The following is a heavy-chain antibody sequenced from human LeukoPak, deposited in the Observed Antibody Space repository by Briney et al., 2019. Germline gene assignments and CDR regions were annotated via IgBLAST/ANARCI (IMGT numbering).Heavy chain of an antibody. CDR1: GYTFTDYW. J-gene: IGHJ4*02. D-gene: IGHD2-2*01. CDR2: INPNSGGT. Sequence: GASVKVSCKASGYTFTDYWIHWVRQAPGQGLDWMGRINPNSGGTNYAQKFQGRVTMTRDTSISTAYMELSRLTSDDTAVFYCVPDCSSTACLFDYWGQGALVTVSS. V-gene: IGHV1-2*06. CDR3: VPDCSSTACLFDY.